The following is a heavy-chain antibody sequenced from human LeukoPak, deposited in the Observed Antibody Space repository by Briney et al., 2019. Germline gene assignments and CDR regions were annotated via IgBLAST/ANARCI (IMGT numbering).Heavy chain of an antibody. CDR1: GFTFSSYA. V-gene: IGHV3-30-3*01. Sequence: GGSLRLSCAASGFTFSSYAMHWVRQAPGKGLEWVAVISYDGSNKYYADSVKGRFTISRDNSKNTLYLQMNSLRAEDTAVYYCAREDGYGSGAPRGYYGMDVWGQGTTVTVSS. CDR3: AREDGYGSGAPRGYYGMDV. CDR2: ISYDGSNK. D-gene: IGHD3-10*01. J-gene: IGHJ6*02.